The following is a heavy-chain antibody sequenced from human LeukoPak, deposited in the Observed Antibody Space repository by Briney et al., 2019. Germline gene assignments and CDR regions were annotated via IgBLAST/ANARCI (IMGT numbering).Heavy chain of an antibody. V-gene: IGHV3-74*01. CDR2: INPDGSGT. CDR1: GFTFSRDW. CDR3: ARGHPHGWELYLDY. J-gene: IGHJ4*02. D-gene: IGHD1-26*01. Sequence: GGSLRLSCAASGFTFSRDWMHWVRQGPGKGLVWFSRINPDGSGTSHADSVKGRFTISRDNAKNTLYLQMNSLRVEDTAVYYCARGHPHGWELYLDYWGQGTLVTVSS.